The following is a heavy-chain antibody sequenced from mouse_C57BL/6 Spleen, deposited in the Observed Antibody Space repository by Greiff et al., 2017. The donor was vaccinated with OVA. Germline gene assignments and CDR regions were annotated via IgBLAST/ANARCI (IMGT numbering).Heavy chain of an antibody. V-gene: IGHV5-17*01. CDR3: ASPRGYYAMDY. Sequence: EVQRVESGGGLVKPGGSLKLSCAASGFTFSDYGMHWVRQAPEKGLEWVAYISSGSSTIYYADTVTGRFTISRENAKNTLFLQMTSLRSEDTAMYYCASPRGYYAMDYWGQGTSVTVSS. J-gene: IGHJ4*01. CDR2: ISSGSSTI. CDR1: GFTFSDYG.